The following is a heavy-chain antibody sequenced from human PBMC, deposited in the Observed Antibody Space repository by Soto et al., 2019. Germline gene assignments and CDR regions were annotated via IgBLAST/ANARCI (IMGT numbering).Heavy chain of an antibody. CDR3: AKDNRWSCSYTNCYILDS. V-gene: IGHV3-23*01. D-gene: IGHD2-2*02. CDR2: IVYSGDNT. CDR1: GFTFNTFA. J-gene: IGHJ4*02. Sequence: EVQLLESGGGLVQPGGSLRLSCAASGFTFNTFAMNWVRQAPGRGLEWVSTIVYSGDNTYYADSVKGRFTISRDNSKNMLYLQMNSLRAEDTAVYYCAKDNRWSCSYTNCYILDSWGQGTLVTVSS.